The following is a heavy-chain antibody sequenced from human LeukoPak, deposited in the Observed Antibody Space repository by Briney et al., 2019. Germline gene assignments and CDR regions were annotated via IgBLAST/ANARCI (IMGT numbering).Heavy chain of an antibody. CDR2: INPRGGST. V-gene: IGHV1-46*01. Sequence: ASVKVSCKASGYTFTKYFMHWVRQAPGQGGEGMGIINPRGGSTGYAQKFQGRITMPTDMSTGTVYMELSSLESEHTAVYYCARRDCVGDCYSNWFDPWGQGTLVTVSS. CDR1: GYTFTKYF. CDR3: ARRDCVGDCYSNWFDP. J-gene: IGHJ5*02. D-gene: IGHD2-21*02.